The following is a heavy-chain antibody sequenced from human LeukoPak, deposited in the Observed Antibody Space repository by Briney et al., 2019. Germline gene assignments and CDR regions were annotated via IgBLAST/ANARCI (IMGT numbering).Heavy chain of an antibody. Sequence: GGSLRLSCAASGFTFSSYSMNWVRQAPGKGLEWVSYISSSSSTIYYADSVKGRFTISRDNAKNSLYLQMNSLRAEDTAVYYCARDRNLYYYYGMDVWGQGTTVTVSS. D-gene: IGHD1-14*01. CDR2: ISSSSSTI. J-gene: IGHJ6*02. V-gene: IGHV3-48*04. CDR3: ARDRNLYYYYGMDV. CDR1: GFTFSSYS.